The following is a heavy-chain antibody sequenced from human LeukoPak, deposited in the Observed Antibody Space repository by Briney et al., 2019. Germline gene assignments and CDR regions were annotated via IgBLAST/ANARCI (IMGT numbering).Heavy chain of an antibody. CDR2: IYYSGCT. V-gene: IGHV4-39*01. J-gene: IGHJ6*02. D-gene: IGHD2-2*02. CDR3: ATPAWRYCSSTSCYRAYHYGMDV. CDR1: GGSISSSSYY. Sequence: SETLSLTCTVSGGSISSSSYYWGWIRQPPGKGQEWIGSIYYSGCTYYNPSLKSRVTISVDTSKNQFSLKLSSVTAADTAVYYCATPAWRYCSSTSCYRAYHYGMDVWGQGTTVTVSS.